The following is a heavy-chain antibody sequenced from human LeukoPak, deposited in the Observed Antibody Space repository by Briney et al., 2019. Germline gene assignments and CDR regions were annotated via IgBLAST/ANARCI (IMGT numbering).Heavy chain of an antibody. V-gene: IGHV4-4*02. CDR2: IYHSGST. D-gene: IGHD6-19*01. CDR1: GGSISSSNW. Sequence: SSETLSLTCAVSGGSISSSNWWSWVRQPPGKGLEWIGEIYHSGSTNYNPSLKSRVTISVDTSKNQFSLKLSSVTAADTAVYYCARRPRRYSSGHNFDYWGQGTLVTVSS. J-gene: IGHJ4*02. CDR3: ARRPRRYSSGHNFDY.